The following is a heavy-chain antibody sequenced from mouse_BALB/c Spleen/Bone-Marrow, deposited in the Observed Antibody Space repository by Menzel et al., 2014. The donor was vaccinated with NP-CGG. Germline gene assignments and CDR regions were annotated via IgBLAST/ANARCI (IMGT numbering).Heavy chain of an antibody. V-gene: IGHV5-17*02. J-gene: IGHJ2*01. CDR1: GFTFSSFG. CDR3: TRGGNWDDFDY. CDR2: ISSGSSTI. Sequence: EVQLQESGGGLVQPGGSRKLSCAASGFTFSSFGMHWVRQAPEKGLEWVAYISSGSSTIFHADTVKGRFTVSRDNPKNTLFLQMTSLRSEDTAMYYCTRGGNWDDFDYWGQGTTLTVSS. D-gene: IGHD4-1*01.